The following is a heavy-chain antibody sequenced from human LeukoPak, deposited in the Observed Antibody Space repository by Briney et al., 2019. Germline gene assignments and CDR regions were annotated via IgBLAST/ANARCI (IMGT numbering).Heavy chain of an antibody. J-gene: IGHJ3*02. V-gene: IGHV4-59*01. CDR2: IYYSGST. CDR3: AREATSWGGPFDI. CDR1: GGSISSYY. Sequence: SETLSLTCTVSGGSISSYYWSWIRQPPGKGLEWIGYIYYSGSTNYHPSLKSRVTISVDTSKNQFSLKLSSVTAADTAVYYCAREATSWGGPFDIWGQGTMVTVSS. D-gene: IGHD6-13*01.